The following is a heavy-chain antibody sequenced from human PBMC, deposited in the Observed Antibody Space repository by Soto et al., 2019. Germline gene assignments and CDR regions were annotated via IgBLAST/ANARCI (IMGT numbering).Heavy chain of an antibody. V-gene: IGHV5-51*01. CDR1: GYSFTSYW. CDR2: IYPGDSDT. CDR3: ARGGPLGARXEDWFDR. Sequence: GESLKISCKSSGYSFTSYWIGWVRQMPGKGLEWMGIIYPGDSDTRYSPSFQGQVTISADKSISTAYLQWSSLKASDTAMYYCARGGPLGARXEDWFDRWGQGTLVAVSS. D-gene: IGHD1-26*01. J-gene: IGHJ5*02.